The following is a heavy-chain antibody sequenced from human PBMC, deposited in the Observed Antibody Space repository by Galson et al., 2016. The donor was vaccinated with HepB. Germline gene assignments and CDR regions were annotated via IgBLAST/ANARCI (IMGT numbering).Heavy chain of an antibody. Sequence: SLRLSCAASGFTFSSYAMHWVRQAPGKGLEWVAVISFDGSNKYYADSVKGRFTISRGNSKNTLYLQMNSLRAEDTAVYYCARAPLEMATIQRGYFDYWGQGTLVTVSS. D-gene: IGHD5-24*01. CDR3: ARAPLEMATIQRGYFDY. CDR1: GFTFSSYA. V-gene: IGHV3-30-3*01. J-gene: IGHJ4*02. CDR2: ISFDGSNK.